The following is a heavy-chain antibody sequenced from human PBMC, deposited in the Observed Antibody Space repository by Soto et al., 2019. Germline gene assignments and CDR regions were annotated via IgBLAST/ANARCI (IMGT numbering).Heavy chain of an antibody. CDR1: GYTFTSYA. J-gene: IGHJ4*02. Sequence: GASVKVSCKASGYTFTSYAMHWVRQAPGQRLEWMGWINAGNGNTKYSQKFQGRVTITRDTSTSTAYMELSSLRSDDTAVYYCARGLLGYCSSTSCYLIDGFDYWGQGTLVTVS. D-gene: IGHD2-2*01. CDR3: ARGLLGYCSSTSCYLIDGFDY. V-gene: IGHV1-3*01. CDR2: INAGNGNT.